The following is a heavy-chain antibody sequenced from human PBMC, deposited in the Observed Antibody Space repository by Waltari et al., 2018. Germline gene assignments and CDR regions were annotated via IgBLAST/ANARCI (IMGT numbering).Heavy chain of an antibody. CDR1: GYSISSGYY. Sequence: QVQLQESGPGLVKPSETLSLTCAVSGYSISSGYYWGWIRQPPGKGLEWIGSIYHSGSTNYNPSLKSRVTISVDTSKNQFSLKLSSVTAADTAVYYCARDRGVPISLGYYYGMDVWGQGTTVTVSS. CDR2: IYHSGST. V-gene: IGHV4-38-2*02. D-gene: IGHD3-10*01. J-gene: IGHJ6*02. CDR3: ARDRGVPISLGYYYGMDV.